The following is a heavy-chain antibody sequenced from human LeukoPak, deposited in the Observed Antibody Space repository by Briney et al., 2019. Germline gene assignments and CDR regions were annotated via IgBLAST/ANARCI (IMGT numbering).Heavy chain of an antibody. Sequence: SVKVSCKASGGTFSSYAISWVRQAPGQGLEWMGGIIPIFGTANYAQKLQGRVTMTTDTSTSTAYMELRSLRSDDTAVYYCARDQGPYYYDSSGSGFDPWGQGTLVTVSS. J-gene: IGHJ5*02. V-gene: IGHV1-69*05. CDR1: GGTFSSYA. CDR3: ARDQGPYYYDSSGSGFDP. D-gene: IGHD3-22*01. CDR2: IIPIFGTA.